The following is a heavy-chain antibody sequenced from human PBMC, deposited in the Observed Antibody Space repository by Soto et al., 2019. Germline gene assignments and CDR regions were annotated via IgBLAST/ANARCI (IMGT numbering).Heavy chain of an antibody. V-gene: IGHV4-4*07. CDR1: GGSIGSYY. J-gene: IGHJ6*02. CDR3: AKDKGNYYGLDV. Sequence: SETLSLTCTVSGGSIGSYYWNWIRQPAGKGLEWIGRLYTSGTTTYNPSLESRVAMSVDTSKNQLSLKLYSMTAADTAVYYCAKDKGNYYGLDVWGQGTTVTVSS. CDR2: LYTSGTT.